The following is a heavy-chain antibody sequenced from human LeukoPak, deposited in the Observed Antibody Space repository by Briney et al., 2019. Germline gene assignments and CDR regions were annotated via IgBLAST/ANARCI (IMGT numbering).Heavy chain of an antibody. J-gene: IGHJ6*03. CDR1: GFTVSVNY. CDR3: TTGWQQLVRSGYYYYYMDV. CDR2: IYSGGNT. Sequence: GGSLRLSCAAFGFTVSVNYMSWVRQAPGKGLECVSVIYSGGNTYYADSVKGRITISRDNSKNTLYLQMNSLRAEDTAVYYCTTGWQQLVRSGYYYYYMDVWGKGTTVTVSS. V-gene: IGHV3-66*01. D-gene: IGHD6-13*01.